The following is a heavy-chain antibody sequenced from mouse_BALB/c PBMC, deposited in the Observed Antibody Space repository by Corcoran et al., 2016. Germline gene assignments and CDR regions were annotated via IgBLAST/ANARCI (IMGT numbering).Heavy chain of an antibody. CDR1: GYTFTSYW. CDR2: INPSTGYT. V-gene: IGHV1-7*01. Sequence: QVQLQQSGAELAKPGASVKMSCKASGYTFTSYWMHWVKQRPGQGLEWIGYINPSTGYTEYNQKFKDKATLTADKSSSTAYMQLSSLTSEDSAVYYCARSQLGLLDYWGQGTTLTVSS. CDR3: ARSQLGLLDY. D-gene: IGHD3-1*01. J-gene: IGHJ2*01.